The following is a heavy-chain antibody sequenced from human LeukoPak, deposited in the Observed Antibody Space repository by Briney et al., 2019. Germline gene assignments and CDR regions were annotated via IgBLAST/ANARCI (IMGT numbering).Heavy chain of an antibody. CDR2: INSDGSST. Sequence: GGSLRLSCAASGFTFSNAWMSWVRQAPGKGLVWVSRINSDGSSTSYADSVKGRFTISRDNAKNTLYLQMNSLRAEDTAVYYCAKDQGVNFFDYWGQGTLVTVSS. D-gene: IGHD2-8*01. J-gene: IGHJ4*02. CDR1: GFTFSNAW. CDR3: AKDQGVNFFDY. V-gene: IGHV3-74*01.